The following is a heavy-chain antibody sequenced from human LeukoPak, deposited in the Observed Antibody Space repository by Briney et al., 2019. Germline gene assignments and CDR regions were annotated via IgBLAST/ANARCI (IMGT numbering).Heavy chain of an antibody. CDR2: IRYDGSNK. Sequence: GGSLRLSCAASGFTFSSYGMHWVRQAPGKGLEWVAFIRYDGSNKYYADSVKGRFTISRDNSKNTLYLQMNSLRAEDTAVYYCASADYYGSGSYRRDYYYYYMDVWGKGTTVTVSS. V-gene: IGHV3-30*02. J-gene: IGHJ6*03. CDR3: ASADYYGSGSYRRDYYYYYMDV. D-gene: IGHD3-10*01. CDR1: GFTFSSYG.